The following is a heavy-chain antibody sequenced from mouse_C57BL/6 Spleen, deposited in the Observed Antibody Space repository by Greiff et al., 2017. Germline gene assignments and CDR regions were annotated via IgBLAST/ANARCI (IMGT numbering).Heavy chain of an antibody. CDR1: GYTFTSYW. CDR2: IHPNSGST. CDR3: ARHGNGDYYAMDY. D-gene: IGHD2-1*01. V-gene: IGHV1-64*01. Sequence: QVQLQQPGAELVKPGASVKLSCKASGYTFTSYWMHWVKQRPGQGLEWIGMIHPNSGSTNYNEKFKSKATLTVDKSSSTAYMQLSSLTSEDSAVYYCARHGNGDYYAMDYWGQGTSVTVSS. J-gene: IGHJ4*01.